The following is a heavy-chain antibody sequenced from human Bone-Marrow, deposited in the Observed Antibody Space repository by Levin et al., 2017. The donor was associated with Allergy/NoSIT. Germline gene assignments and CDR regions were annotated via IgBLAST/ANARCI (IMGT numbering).Heavy chain of an antibody. CDR3: ARTTYDILTGYHFDI. Sequence: GGSLRLSCAASGFTFSSYSMNWVRQAPGKGLEWVSSISSSSSYIYYADSVKGRFTISRDNAKNSLYLQMNSLRAEDTAVYYCARTTYDILTGYHFDIWGQGTMVTVSS. CDR2: ISSSSSYI. J-gene: IGHJ3*02. CDR1: GFTFSSYS. V-gene: IGHV3-21*01. D-gene: IGHD3-9*01.